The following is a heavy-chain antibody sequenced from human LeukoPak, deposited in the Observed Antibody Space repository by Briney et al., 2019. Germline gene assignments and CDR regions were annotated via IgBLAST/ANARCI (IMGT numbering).Heavy chain of an antibody. CDR2: IKSKTDGGTT. CDR3: ARDLERYSYGYGGYFDY. V-gene: IGHV3-15*07. D-gene: IGHD5-18*01. Sequence: GGSLRLSCAASGFTFSNAWMNWVRQAPGKGLEWVGRIKSKTDGGTTDYAAPVKGRFTISRDDSKNTLYLQMNSLRAEDTAVYYCARDLERYSYGYGGYFDYWGQGTLVTVSS. CDR1: GFTFSNAW. J-gene: IGHJ4*02.